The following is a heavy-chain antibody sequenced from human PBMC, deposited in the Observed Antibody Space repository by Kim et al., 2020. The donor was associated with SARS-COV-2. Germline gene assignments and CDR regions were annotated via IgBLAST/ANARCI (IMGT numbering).Heavy chain of an antibody. CDR1: GGSFSGYY. Sequence: SETLSLTCAVYGGSFSGYYWSWIRQPPGKGLEWIGEINHSGSTNYNPSLKSRVTISVDTSKNQFSLKLSSVTAADTAVYYCARGLKAYYGSGRVDPWGQG. D-gene: IGHD3-10*01. CDR2: INHSGST. CDR3: ARGLKAYYGSGRVDP. V-gene: IGHV4-34*01. J-gene: IGHJ5*02.